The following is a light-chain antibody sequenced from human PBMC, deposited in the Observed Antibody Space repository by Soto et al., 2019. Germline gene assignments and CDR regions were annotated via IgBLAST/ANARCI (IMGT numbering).Light chain of an antibody. Sequence: DIVMTQSPDSLAVSLGERATINCKSSQSVLYNSNNKNYLAWFQQKPGQPPKLLIYWTSTRESGVPDRFIGSGSGTDFTLTISSLQAEDVAVYYCQQYYNIPFTFGPGTKVDIK. V-gene: IGKV4-1*01. CDR1: QSVLYNSNNKNY. CDR3: QQYYNIPFT. J-gene: IGKJ3*01. CDR2: WTS.